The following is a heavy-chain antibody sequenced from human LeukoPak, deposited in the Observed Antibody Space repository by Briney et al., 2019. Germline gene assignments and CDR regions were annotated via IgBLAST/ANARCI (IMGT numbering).Heavy chain of an antibody. D-gene: IGHD5-12*01. CDR2: ISYDGSNK. CDR1: GSTFSSYG. Sequence: GGSLRLSCAASGSTFSSYGMHWVRQAPGEGLEWVAVISYDGSNKYYADSVKGRFTISRDNSKNTLYLQMNSLRAEDTAVYYCAKDNRQWLLGNAFDIWGQGTMVTVSS. V-gene: IGHV3-30*18. J-gene: IGHJ3*02. CDR3: AKDNRQWLLGNAFDI.